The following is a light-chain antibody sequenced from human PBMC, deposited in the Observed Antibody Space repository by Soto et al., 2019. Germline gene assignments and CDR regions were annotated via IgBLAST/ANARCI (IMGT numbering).Light chain of an antibody. CDR2: VNT. J-gene: IGLJ1*01. CDR1: SSNIGARFD. CDR3: QSYDSSLAGFV. Sequence: VLTQPPPVSGAPGQRVTISCPGSSSNIGARFDVHWYRHLPGTAPKLLISVNTNGPSGVADRFSGSKSGTSASLAIAGLRAEDEADYYCQSYDSSLAGFVFGTGTKVTVL. V-gene: IGLV1-40*01.